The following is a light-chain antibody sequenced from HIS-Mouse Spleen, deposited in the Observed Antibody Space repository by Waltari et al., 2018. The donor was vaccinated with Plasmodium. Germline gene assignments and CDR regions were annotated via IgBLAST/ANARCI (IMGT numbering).Light chain of an antibody. CDR1: QGIRND. CDR2: AAS. J-gene: IGKJ2*01. Sequence: AIQITQSPSYLSASVGDRVTITCRASQGIRNDLGWYQQKPGKDPKLLISAASSLQSGVPSRFSGSGSGTDFTLTISSLQPEDFATYYCLQDYNYPYTFGQGTKLEIK. CDR3: LQDYNYPYT. V-gene: IGKV1-6*01.